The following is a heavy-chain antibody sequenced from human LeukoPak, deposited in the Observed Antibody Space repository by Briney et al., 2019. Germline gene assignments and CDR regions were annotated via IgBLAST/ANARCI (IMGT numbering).Heavy chain of an antibody. CDR3: NMRAGAFDI. CDR1: GGSFSGYY. CDR2: INHSGST. J-gene: IGHJ3*02. V-gene: IGHV4-34*01. Sequence: SETLSLTCAIYGGSFSGYYWSWIRRPPGKGLEWIGEINHSGSTNYNPSLKSRVTISVDTSKNQFSLRLSSVTAADTAVYYCNMRAGAFDIWGQGTMVTVSS. D-gene: IGHD6-25*01.